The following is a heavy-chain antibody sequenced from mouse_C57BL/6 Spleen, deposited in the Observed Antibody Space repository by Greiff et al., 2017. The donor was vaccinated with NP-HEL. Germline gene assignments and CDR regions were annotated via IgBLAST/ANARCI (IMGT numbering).Heavy chain of an antibody. J-gene: IGHJ3*01. CDR3: ARKEGYYGYDWFAY. Sequence: QVQLQQSGAELARPGASVKLSCKASGYTFTSYGISWVKQRTGQGLEWIGEIYPRSGNTYYNEKFKGKATLTADKSSSTAYMELRSLTSEDSAVYFCARKEGYYGYDWFAYWGQGTLVTVSA. CDR2: IYPRSGNT. D-gene: IGHD2-2*01. V-gene: IGHV1-81*01. CDR1: GYTFTSYG.